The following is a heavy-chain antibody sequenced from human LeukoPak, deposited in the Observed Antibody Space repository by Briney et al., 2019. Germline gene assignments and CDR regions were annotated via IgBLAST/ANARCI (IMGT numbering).Heavy chain of an antibody. CDR3: ARESPSGYYNRPIDY. V-gene: IGHV4-59*01. D-gene: IGHD3-22*01. J-gene: IGHJ4*02. Sequence: KASETLSLTCTVSGASISSYYWSWIRQPPGKGLEWIGDIYYSGSIKYNPSLKSRVTMSVDTSKNQFSLKLSSVTAADTAIYYCARESPSGYYNRPIDYWGQGTLVTVSS. CDR1: GASISSYY. CDR2: IYYSGSI.